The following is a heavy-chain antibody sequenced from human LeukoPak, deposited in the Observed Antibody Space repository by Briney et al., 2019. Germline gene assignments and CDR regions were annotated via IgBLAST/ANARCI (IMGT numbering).Heavy chain of an antibody. CDR1: GGSFSGYY. V-gene: IGHV4-34*01. J-gene: IGHJ5*02. D-gene: IGHD2-2*01. CDR3: ASHSPIVVVPAATPNNWFAP. Sequence: SETLSLTCAVYGGSFSGYYWSWIRQPPGKGLEWIGSIYHSGSTYYNPSLKSRVTISVDTSKNQFSLKLSSLPAADTAVYYWASHSPIVVVPAATPNNWFAPWGQGTLVTVSS. CDR2: IYHSGST.